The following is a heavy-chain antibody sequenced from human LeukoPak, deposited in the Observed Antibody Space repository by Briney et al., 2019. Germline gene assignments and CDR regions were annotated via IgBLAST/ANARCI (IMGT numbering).Heavy chain of an antibody. D-gene: IGHD3-3*01. CDR2: INPNSGGT. Sequence: ASVKASCKASGYTFTGYYMHWVRQAPGQGLEWMGWINPNSGGTNYAQKFQGRVTMTRDTSISTAYMELSRLRSDDTAVYYCARGAASITIFGVLYYYYGMDVWGQGTTVTVSS. V-gene: IGHV1-2*02. CDR3: ARGAASITIFGVLYYYYGMDV. J-gene: IGHJ6*02. CDR1: GYTFTGYY.